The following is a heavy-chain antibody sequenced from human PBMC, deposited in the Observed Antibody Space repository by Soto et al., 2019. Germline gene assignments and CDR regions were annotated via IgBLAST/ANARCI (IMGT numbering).Heavy chain of an antibody. D-gene: IGHD3-3*01. Sequence: PGGSLRLSCAASGFTFSSYWMHWVRQAPGKGLVWVSRINSDGSSTSYADSVKGRFTISRDNAKNTLYLQTNSLRAEDTAVYYCARPKDLWSGYYPGHWGQGTLVTVSS. CDR1: GFTFSSYW. CDR2: INSDGSST. CDR3: ARPKDLWSGYYPGH. V-gene: IGHV3-74*01. J-gene: IGHJ4*02.